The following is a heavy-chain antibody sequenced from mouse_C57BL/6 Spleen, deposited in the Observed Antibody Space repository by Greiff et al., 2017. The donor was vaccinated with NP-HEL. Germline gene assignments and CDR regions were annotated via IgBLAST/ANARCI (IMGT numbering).Heavy chain of an antibody. V-gene: IGHV1-39*01. CDR1: GYSFTDYN. D-gene: IGHD1-1*01. J-gene: IGHJ1*03. CDR3: ARSEYYGSSFYWYFDV. Sequence: EVQLQESGPELVKPGASVKISCKASGYSFTDYNMNWVKQSNGKSLEWIGVINPNYGTTSYNQKFKGKATLTVDQSSSTAYMQLNSLTSEDSAVYYCARSEYYGSSFYWYFDVWGTGTTVTVSS. CDR2: INPNYGTT.